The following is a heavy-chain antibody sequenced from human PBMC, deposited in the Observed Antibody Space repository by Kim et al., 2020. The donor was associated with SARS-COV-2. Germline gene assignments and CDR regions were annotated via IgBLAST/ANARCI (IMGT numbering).Heavy chain of an antibody. J-gene: IGHJ4*02. D-gene: IGHD2-2*01. CDR3: ARDNQLLRRLFDY. V-gene: IGHV3-21*01. Sequence: YADSVKGRFTISRDNAKNSLYLQMNSLRAEDTAVYYCARDNQLLRRLFDYWGQGTLVTVSS.